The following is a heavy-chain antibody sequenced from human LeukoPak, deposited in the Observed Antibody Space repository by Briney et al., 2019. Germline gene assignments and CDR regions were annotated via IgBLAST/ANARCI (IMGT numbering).Heavy chain of an antibody. CDR3: AKSLSRYCSGGSCYLGFDY. CDR1: GFTFDDYA. Sequence: GGSLRLSCAASGFTFDDYAMHWVRQAPGKGLEWVSGISWNSGSIVYADSVKGRFTISRDNAKNSLYLQMNSLRAEDTALYYCAKSLSRYCSGGSCYLGFDYWGQGTLVTVSS. CDR2: ISWNSGSI. D-gene: IGHD2-15*01. V-gene: IGHV3-9*01. J-gene: IGHJ4*02.